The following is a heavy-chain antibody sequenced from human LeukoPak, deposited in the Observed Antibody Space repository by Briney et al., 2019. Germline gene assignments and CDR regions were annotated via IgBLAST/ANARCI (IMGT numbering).Heavy chain of an antibody. D-gene: IGHD4-17*01. Sequence: GGSLRLSCAASGFSFSDYSMNWVRQAPGKGLEWVSAISGSGGMTYYADSVKGRFTISRDNSKNTLYLQMNSLRAEDTAVYYCAKGTGTVTTGYYYYGMDVWGQGTTVIVSS. CDR1: GFSFSDYS. CDR3: AKGTGTVTTGYYYYGMDV. CDR2: ISGSGGMT. V-gene: IGHV3-23*01. J-gene: IGHJ6*02.